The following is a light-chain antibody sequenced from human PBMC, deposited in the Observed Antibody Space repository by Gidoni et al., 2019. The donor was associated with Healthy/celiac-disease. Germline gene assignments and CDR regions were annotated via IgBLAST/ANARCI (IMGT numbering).Light chain of an antibody. CDR3: QQHRT. V-gene: IGKV3-20*01. CDR2: GAS. J-gene: IGKJ3*01. CDR1: QSVSSSY. Sequence: IVLTQSPGTLSLSPGERATLSCRASQSVSSSYLAWYQQKPGQAPRLLIYGASSRATGIPDRFSGSGSGTDFTLTISRLEPEDFAVYYCQQHRTFGPGTKVDIK.